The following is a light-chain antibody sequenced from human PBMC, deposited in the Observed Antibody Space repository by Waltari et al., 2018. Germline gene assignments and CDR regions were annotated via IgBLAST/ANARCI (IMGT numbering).Light chain of an antibody. CDR3: QSSDRGGYVV. J-gene: IGLJ2*01. CDR2: KND. CDR1: ALSKQF. Sequence: SYELTQPPSVSVSPGQTARITCSSDALSKQFVYWYQRKAGQAPVLVINKNDERPAGIPERFSGSSSGTTVTLTISGVQAEDEADYYCQSSDRGGYVVFGGGIKLTVL. V-gene: IGLV3-25*03.